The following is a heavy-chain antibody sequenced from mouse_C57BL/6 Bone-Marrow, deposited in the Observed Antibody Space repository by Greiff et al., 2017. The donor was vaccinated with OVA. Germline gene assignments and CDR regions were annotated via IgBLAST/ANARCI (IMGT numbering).Heavy chain of an antibody. CDR1: GFTFSSYG. Sequence: EVMLVESGGDLVKPGGSLKLSCAASGFTFSSYGMSWVRQTPDKRLEWVATISSGGSYTYYPDSVKGRFTISRDNAKNTLYLQVSSLKSEDTAMYYCASLYYYGSSYYWYFDVWGTGTTVTVSS. V-gene: IGHV5-6*02. J-gene: IGHJ1*03. CDR2: ISSGGSYT. CDR3: ASLYYYGSSYYWYFDV. D-gene: IGHD1-1*01.